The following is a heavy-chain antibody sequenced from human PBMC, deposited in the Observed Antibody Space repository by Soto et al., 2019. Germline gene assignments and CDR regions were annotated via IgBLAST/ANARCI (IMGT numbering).Heavy chain of an antibody. J-gene: IGHJ4*02. CDR2: IFNSGNT. CDR3: ARTTYRLNLGTVLHYSDS. Sequence: SETLYLTCSISGASIGSTYWRCIRQSPGKGLEWIVYIFNSGNTNYNPSLKSRVTISVDTSKNAGSLKLNSVTAADTAVYYCARTTYRLNLGTVLHYSDSGGQGTLVTVSS. V-gene: IGHV4-4*09. CDR1: GASIGSTY. D-gene: IGHD3-16*02.